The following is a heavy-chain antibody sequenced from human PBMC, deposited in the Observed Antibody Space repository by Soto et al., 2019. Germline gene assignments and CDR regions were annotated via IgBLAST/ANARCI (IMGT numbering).Heavy chain of an antibody. CDR2: ISGSGGII. CDR1: GFTFGGFY. V-gene: IGHV3-11*01. D-gene: IGHD3-22*01. CDR3: RRVTYYDGSGELSGGLEF. Sequence: GGSLRLSCAASGFTFGGFYMGWIRQAPGRGLEWVSFISGSGGIIYLADSVKGRFAISRDNTKNSLYLQMNSLRAEDTAVYYCRRVTYYDGSGELSGGLEFCGQGLLVIVSS. J-gene: IGHJ1*01.